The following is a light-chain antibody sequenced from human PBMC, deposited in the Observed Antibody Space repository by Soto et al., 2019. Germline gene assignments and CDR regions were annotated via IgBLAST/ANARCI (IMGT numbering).Light chain of an antibody. V-gene: IGKV1-5*03. CDR3: QQYNSYPAT. Sequence: DIQMTQSPSTLSASVGDRVTITCRASQSISSWLAWYQQKPGKAPKLLIYKASSLESGVPSRFSGSGSGPEFTLTISSLQPDDFATYYCQQYNSYPATFGQGTKVEIK. CDR1: QSISSW. J-gene: IGKJ1*01. CDR2: KAS.